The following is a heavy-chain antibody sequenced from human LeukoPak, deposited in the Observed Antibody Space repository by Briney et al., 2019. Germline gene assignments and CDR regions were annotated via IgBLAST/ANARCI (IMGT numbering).Heavy chain of an antibody. J-gene: IGHJ6*03. CDR2: ISSDGSDT. V-gene: IGHV3-74*03. CDR1: GFTFSSYW. CDR3: AREWDLPGTYFMDV. Sequence: PGGSLRLSCAASGFTFSSYWMHRVRQAPGKGLVWVSRISSDGSDTMYADSVKGRFTISRDNVNNTLYLQMNSLRGDDTAVYYCAREWDLPGTYFMDVWGKGTTVTVSS. D-gene: IGHD1-26*01.